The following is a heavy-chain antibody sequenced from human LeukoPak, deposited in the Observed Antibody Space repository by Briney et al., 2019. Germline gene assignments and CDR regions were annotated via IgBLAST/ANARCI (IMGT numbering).Heavy chain of an antibody. V-gene: IGHV1-2*02. CDR3: ARGVDSYGFLHAFDI. Sequence: ASVKVSCKASGYTFTGYYMHWVRQAPGQGLEWMGWINPNSGGTNYAQKFQGRVTMTRDTSISTAYMELSRLRSDDTAVYYCARGVDSYGFLHAFDIWGQGTMVTVSS. CDR1: GYTFTGYY. J-gene: IGHJ3*02. CDR2: INPNSGGT. D-gene: IGHD5-18*01.